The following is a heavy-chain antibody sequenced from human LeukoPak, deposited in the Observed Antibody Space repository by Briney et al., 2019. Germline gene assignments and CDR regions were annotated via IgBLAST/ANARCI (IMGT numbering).Heavy chain of an antibody. Sequence: GGSLRLSCAASGFTFRRHWMSWVRQAPGKGPEWVAHIKQDGTEYYVDSVKGRFTISRDNAKNSLYLQMNSLRVEDTAVYYCEGSAGYWGQGTLVTVSS. D-gene: IGHD6-19*01. CDR2: IKQDGTE. CDR3: EGSAGY. V-gene: IGHV3-7*01. J-gene: IGHJ4*02. CDR1: GFTFRRHW.